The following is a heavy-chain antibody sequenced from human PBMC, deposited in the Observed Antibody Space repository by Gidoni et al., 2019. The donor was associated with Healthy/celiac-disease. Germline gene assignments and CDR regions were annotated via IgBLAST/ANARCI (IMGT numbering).Heavy chain of an antibody. CDR2: ISSSSSTI. CDR1: GFTFSSYS. CDR3: ARDPDRYGLWYFDL. V-gene: IGHV3-48*01. J-gene: IGHJ2*01. Sequence: EVQLVESGGGLVQPGGSLRLSCAAYGFTFSSYSMNWVRQAPGTGLEWVSYISSSSSTIYYADSVKGRFTISRDNAKNSLYLQMNSLRAEDTAVYYCARDPDRYGLWYFDLWGRGTLVTVSS. D-gene: IGHD3-16*02.